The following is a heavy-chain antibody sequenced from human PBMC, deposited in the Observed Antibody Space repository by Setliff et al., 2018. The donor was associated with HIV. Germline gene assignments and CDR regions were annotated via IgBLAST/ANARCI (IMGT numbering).Heavy chain of an antibody. V-gene: IGHV4-39*07. CDR1: GGSISSSSYY. J-gene: IGHJ2*01. CDR3: ARAKYYYDTSAYYGSRDWYFDL. CDR2: IYYSGDS. Sequence: PSETLSLTCTVSGGSISSSSYYWDWIRQPPGKGLEWIATIYYSGDSHCNPSLKSHVTISVDTSKNQFSLKLNSVTAADTAVYYCARAKYYYDTSAYYGSRDWYFDLWGRGTLVTVSS. D-gene: IGHD3-22*01.